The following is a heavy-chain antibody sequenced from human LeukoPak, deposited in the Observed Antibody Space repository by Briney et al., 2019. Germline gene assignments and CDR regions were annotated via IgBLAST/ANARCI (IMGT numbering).Heavy chain of an antibody. CDR2: INGNSGST. D-gene: IGHD5/OR15-5a*01. J-gene: IGHJ4*02. V-gene: IGHV1-2*02. CDR1: GYTFTGYF. Sequence: EASVKVSCTTSGYTFTGYFIQWVRQAPGQGLEWMGWINGNSGSTEYAEKFQGRLTITRDTSISAASMELTSLTSDDTAIYFCARDSTSRFDYWGQGTLITVSS. CDR3: ARDSTSRFDY.